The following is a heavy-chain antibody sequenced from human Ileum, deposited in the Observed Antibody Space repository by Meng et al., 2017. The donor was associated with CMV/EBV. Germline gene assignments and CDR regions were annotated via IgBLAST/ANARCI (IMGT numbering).Heavy chain of an antibody. CDR1: GFTFSNYE. Sequence: QVQLGGFGGGVVQPGRSLRLSCAAYGFTFSNYEMHWVRQAPGKGLEWVSSIENHGTSYYADSVKGRFTISRDNSKNTVFLQMNILRVEDTALYYCTGAGGFSDPWGQGTLVTVSS. CDR3: TGAGGFSDP. CDR2: IENHGTS. V-gene: IGHV3-30*14. D-gene: IGHD3-16*01. J-gene: IGHJ5*02.